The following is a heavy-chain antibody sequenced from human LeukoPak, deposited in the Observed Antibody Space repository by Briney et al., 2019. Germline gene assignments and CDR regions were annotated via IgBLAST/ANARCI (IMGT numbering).Heavy chain of an antibody. D-gene: IGHD5-18*01. J-gene: IGHJ4*02. V-gene: IGHV3-30*18. CDR1: GFTFSNYG. Sequence: PGRSLRLSCAGSGFTFSNYGIHWVRQAPGKGLEWLTSISYDGSLKYYADSVRGRFTISRDNSKNTLYLQMNSLRTEDTAAYYCAKVSLEKQLWLPFDYWGQGTLVTVSS. CDR3: AKVSLEKQLWLPFDY. CDR2: ISYDGSLK.